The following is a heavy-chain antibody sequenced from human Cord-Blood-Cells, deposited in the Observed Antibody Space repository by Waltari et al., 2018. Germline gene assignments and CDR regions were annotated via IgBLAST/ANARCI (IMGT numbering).Heavy chain of an antibody. Sequence: EVQPLESGGGLVQPGGSLRLSCAASGFTFSSYAMSWVRQAPGKGLEWVSAISGSGGSTYYADSVKGRFTISRDNCKDTLYLQMNSRRAEDTAVYYCAKAPYDVWSGYSPGAFDIWGQGTMVTVSS. CDR3: AKAPYDVWSGYSPGAFDI. D-gene: IGHD3-3*01. CDR1: GFTFSSYA. V-gene: IGHV3-23*01. CDR2: ISGSGGST. J-gene: IGHJ3*02.